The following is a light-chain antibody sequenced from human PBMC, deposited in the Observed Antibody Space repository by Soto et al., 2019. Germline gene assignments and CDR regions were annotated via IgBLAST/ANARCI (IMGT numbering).Light chain of an antibody. V-gene: IGKV3-15*01. J-gene: IGKJ2*01. CDR1: QSVSSN. CDR2: GAS. Sequence: EIVMTQSPATLSVSPGERATLSCRARQSVSSNLGWYQQKPGQSPRLLMYGASTRATGIPARFTGSGSGTEFTLPISSLQSEDFAVYYCQQYNSWPYTFGQGTKLEIK. CDR3: QQYNSWPYT.